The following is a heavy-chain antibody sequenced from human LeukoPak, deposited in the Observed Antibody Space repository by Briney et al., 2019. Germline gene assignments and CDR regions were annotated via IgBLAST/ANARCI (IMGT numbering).Heavy chain of an antibody. CDR1: GGSISSGGYS. CDR3: ARGSDIVVVPAAIYYFDY. Sequence: SETLSLTCAVSGGSISSGGYSWSWIRQPPGKGLEWIGEINHSGSTNYNPSLKSRVTISVDTSKNQFSLKLSSVTAADTAVYYCARGSDIVVVPAAIYYFDYWGQGTLVTVSS. V-gene: IGHV4-30-2*01. D-gene: IGHD2-2*02. CDR2: INHSGST. J-gene: IGHJ4*02.